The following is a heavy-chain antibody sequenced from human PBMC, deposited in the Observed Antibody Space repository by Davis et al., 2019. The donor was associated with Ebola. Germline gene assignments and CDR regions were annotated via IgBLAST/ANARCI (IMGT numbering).Heavy chain of an antibody. D-gene: IGHD6-19*01. J-gene: IGHJ4*02. V-gene: IGHV4-59*01. CDR1: GGSLSSYY. CDR2: VFYTGGT. CDR3: ARMGLSSGYYFFDY. Sequence: GSLRLSCTVSGGSLSSYYWSWIRQPPGKGLEWIGYVFYTGGTNYNPSLKSRVTISMDTSKNQFSLKLSSVTAADTAVYYCARMGLSSGYYFFDYWGQGTLVTVSS.